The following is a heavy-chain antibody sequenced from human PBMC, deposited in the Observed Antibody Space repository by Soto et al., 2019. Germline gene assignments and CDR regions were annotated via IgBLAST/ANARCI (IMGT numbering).Heavy chain of an antibody. J-gene: IGHJ4*02. CDR1: GFTFSGDW. Sequence: GGSLRLSCVASGFTFSGDWRHWVRQAAGKGLVWVSRINMDGTSTNYADSVKGRFTISRDNAKNTLYLQMNSLRVDDTAVYYCARGPRGLYHHDYWGQGALVTVSS. D-gene: IGHD2-8*02. CDR2: INMDGTST. CDR3: ARGPRGLYHHDY. V-gene: IGHV3-74*01.